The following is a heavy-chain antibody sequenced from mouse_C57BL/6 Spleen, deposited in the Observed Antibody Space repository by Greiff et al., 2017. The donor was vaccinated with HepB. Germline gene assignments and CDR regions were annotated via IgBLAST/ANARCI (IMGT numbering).Heavy chain of an antibody. D-gene: IGHD2-2*01. CDR1: GYAFSSSW. CDR3: ARGGYGGYAMDY. V-gene: IGHV1-82*01. J-gene: IGHJ4*01. CDR2: IYPGDGDT. Sequence: QVQLKQSGPELVKPGASVKISCKASGYAFSSSWMNWVKQRPGKGLEWIGRIYPGDGDTNYNGKFKGKATLTADKSSSTAYMQLSSLTSEDSAVYFCARGGYGGYAMDYWGQGTSVTVSS.